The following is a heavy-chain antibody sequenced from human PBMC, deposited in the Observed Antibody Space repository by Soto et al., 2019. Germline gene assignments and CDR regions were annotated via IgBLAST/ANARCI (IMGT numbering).Heavy chain of an antibody. CDR1: GFTFSRYA. J-gene: IGHJ4*02. D-gene: IGHD4-17*01. V-gene: IGHV3-23*01. CDR3: SIRVPDY. CDR2: ITSSGDRT. Sequence: PVESLRLSCTVSGFTFSRYAMSWVRQAPGKGLEWVSAITSSGDRTYYADSVKGRFTISRDNSKNTLYLQMNSLRAEDTVVYYCSIRVPDYWGQGTLVTVSS.